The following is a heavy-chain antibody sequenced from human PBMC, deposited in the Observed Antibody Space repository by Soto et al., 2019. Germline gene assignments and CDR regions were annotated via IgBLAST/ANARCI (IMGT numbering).Heavy chain of an antibody. J-gene: IGHJ4*02. V-gene: IGHV4-59*01. CDR2: IYYSGST. D-gene: IGHD6-19*01. Sequence: QVQLQESGPGLVKPSETLSLTCTVSGDSISNNYWSWIRQPPGKGLEWIGYIYYSGSTNYNPSLKSRVTISVDTSKNQFSLKVSSVTAADTAVYYCARQGVEQWPLNSHYWGQGTLVTVSS. CDR1: GDSISNNY. CDR3: ARQGVEQWPLNSHY.